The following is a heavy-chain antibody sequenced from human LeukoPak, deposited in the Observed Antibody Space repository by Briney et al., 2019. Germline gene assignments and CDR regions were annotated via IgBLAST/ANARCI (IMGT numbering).Heavy chain of an antibody. CDR1: GFPFSSYW. J-gene: IGHJ4*02. V-gene: IGHV3-7*01. Sequence: GGSLRLSCAASGFPFSSYWMSWVRQAPGKGLEWVANIKQDGSEKYYVDSVKGRFTISRDNAKNSLYLQMNSLRAEDTAVYYCARRKRTYYDILTGYSYYFDYWGQGTLVTVSS. CDR2: IKQDGSEK. D-gene: IGHD3-9*01. CDR3: ARRKRTYYDILTGYSYYFDY.